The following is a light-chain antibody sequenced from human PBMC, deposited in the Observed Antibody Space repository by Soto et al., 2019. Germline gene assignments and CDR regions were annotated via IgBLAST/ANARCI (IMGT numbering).Light chain of an antibody. J-gene: IGKJ4*01. CDR3: QQYYTTPLT. V-gene: IGKV4-1*01. Sequence: DIVMTQSPDSLAVSLGERATIYRQSSQSVLYTSNNKNYLAWYQQKPGQPPKLLIYWASTRESGVPDRFSGSGSGTDFTLTISSLQAEDVAVYYCQQYYTTPLTFGGGTKVEIK. CDR2: WAS. CDR1: QSVLYTSNNKNY.